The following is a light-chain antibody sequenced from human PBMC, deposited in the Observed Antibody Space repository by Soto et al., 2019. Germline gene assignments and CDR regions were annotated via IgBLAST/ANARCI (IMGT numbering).Light chain of an antibody. CDR3: AAWDDILSGDV. V-gene: IGLV1-44*01. CDR1: TSNIGNST. CDR2: ANN. Sequence: QSVLTQPPSASGTPGQRVTISCSGSTSNIGNSTVNWYQQLPGTAPKLLIYANNQRPSGVPDRFSGSKSGTSASLAISGLQSEDEADYHCAAWDDILSGDVFGAGTKVTVL. J-gene: IGLJ1*01.